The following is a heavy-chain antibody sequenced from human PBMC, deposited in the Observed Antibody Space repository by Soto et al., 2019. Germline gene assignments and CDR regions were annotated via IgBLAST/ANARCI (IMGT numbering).Heavy chain of an antibody. J-gene: IGHJ6*02. CDR2: ISYDGSNK. V-gene: IGHV3-30-3*01. CDR1: GFTFSSYA. D-gene: IGHD4-4*01. Sequence: QVQLVESGGGVVQPGRSLRLSCAASGFTFSSYAMHWVRQAPGKGLEWVAVISYDGSNKYYADSVKGRFTISRDNSKDTLYLQMNSLRVEDTAVYYCARAKPDYSNYGMDVWGQGTTVTVSS. CDR3: ARAKPDYSNYGMDV.